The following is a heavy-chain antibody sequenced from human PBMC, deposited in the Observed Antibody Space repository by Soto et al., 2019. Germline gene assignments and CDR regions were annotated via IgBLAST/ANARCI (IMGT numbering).Heavy chain of an antibody. CDR2: IIPIFGTA. Sequence: ASVKVSCKASGGTFSSYAISWVRQAPGQGLEWMGGIIPIFGTANYAQKFQGRVTITADESTSTAYMELSSLRSEDTAVYYCARVVEDGYYDSSGYYQIWGQGTLVTVSS. CDR3: ARVVEDGYYDSSGYYQI. D-gene: IGHD3-22*01. J-gene: IGHJ4*02. CDR1: GGTFSSYA. V-gene: IGHV1-69*13.